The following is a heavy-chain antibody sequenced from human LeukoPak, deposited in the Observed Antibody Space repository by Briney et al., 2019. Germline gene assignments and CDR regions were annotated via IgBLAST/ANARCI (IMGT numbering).Heavy chain of an antibody. CDR1: GYSISSGYY. J-gene: IGHJ4*02. V-gene: IGHV4-38-2*02. D-gene: IGHD1-26*01. CDR2: IYHSGST. CDR3: ARSLRGSSGAISY. Sequence: SETLSLTCTVSGYSISSGYYWGWIRQPPGKGLEWIGSIYHSGSTYYNPSLKSRVTISVDTSKNQFSLKLSSVTAADTAVYYCARSLRGSSGAISYWGQGTLVTVSS.